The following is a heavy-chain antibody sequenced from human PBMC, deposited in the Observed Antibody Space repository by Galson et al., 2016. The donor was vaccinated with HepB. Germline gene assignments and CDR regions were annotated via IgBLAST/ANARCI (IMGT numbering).Heavy chain of an antibody. V-gene: IGHV3-53*01. CDR1: GFDVSLAY. J-gene: IGHJ4*02. CDR3: PVGHYGGY. Sequence: SLRLSCAASGFDVSLAYVTWVRQAPRKGLEWVPVMYFDGNTYYADSVKGRFTISRDNSQNTLYLHMNRLTVDDTARYYCPVGHYGGYFGQGTPVTVSS. D-gene: IGHD2-21*01. CDR2: MYFDGNT.